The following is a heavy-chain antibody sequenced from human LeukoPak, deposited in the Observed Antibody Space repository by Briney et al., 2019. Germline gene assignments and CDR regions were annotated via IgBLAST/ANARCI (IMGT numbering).Heavy chain of an antibody. J-gene: IGHJ4*02. CDR3: ARGLVPPLRYSSGWYYLDY. CDR2: ISSSSYT. V-gene: IGHV3-11*06. D-gene: IGHD6-19*01. Sequence: GGSLRLSCAASGFTFSDYYMSWIRQAPGKGLEWVSYISSSSYTNYADSVKGRFTISRDNAKNSLYLQMNSLRAEDTAVYYCARGLVPPLRYSSGWYYLDYWGQGTLVTVSS. CDR1: GFTFSDYY.